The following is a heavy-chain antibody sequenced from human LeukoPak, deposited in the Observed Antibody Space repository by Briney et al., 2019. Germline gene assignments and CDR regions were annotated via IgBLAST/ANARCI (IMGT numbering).Heavy chain of an antibody. CDR3: AREGRDGYNLYDY. D-gene: IGHD5-24*01. CDR2: IIPIFGTA. CDR1: GGTFSSYA. J-gene: IGHJ4*02. V-gene: IGHV1-69*05. Sequence: SVKVSCKASGGTFSSYAISWVRQAPGQGLERMGGIIPIFGTANYAQKFQGRVTITTDESTSTAYMELSSLRSEDTAVYYCAREGRDGYNLYDYWGQGTLVTVSS.